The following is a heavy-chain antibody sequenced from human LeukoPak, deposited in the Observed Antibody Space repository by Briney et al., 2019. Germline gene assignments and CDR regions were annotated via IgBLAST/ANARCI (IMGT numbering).Heavy chain of an antibody. D-gene: IGHD6-6*01. CDR1: GGSISSSNW. J-gene: IGHJ6*02. CDR3: ARDLRYSSSSQTSYGMDV. Sequence: PSGTLSLTCAVSGGSISSSNWWSWVRQPPGKGLEWIGEINHSGSTNYNPSLKSRVTISVDTSKNQFSLKLSSVTAADTAVYYCARDLRYSSSSQTSYGMDVWGQGTTVTVSS. CDR2: INHSGST. V-gene: IGHV4-4*02.